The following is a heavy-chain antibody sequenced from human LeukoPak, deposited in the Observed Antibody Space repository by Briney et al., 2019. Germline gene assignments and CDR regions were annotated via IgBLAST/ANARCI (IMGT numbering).Heavy chain of an antibody. D-gene: IGHD4-17*01. CDR3: ARDVDDTSDYGDYASGYFDL. CDR2: ISSSSSYI. Sequence: GGSLRLSCAASGFTSSSYSMNWVRQAPGKGLEWVSSISSSSSYIYYADSVKGRFTISRDNAKNSLYLQMNSLRAEDTAVYYCARDVDDTSDYGDYASGYFDLWGRGTLVTVSS. V-gene: IGHV3-21*01. J-gene: IGHJ2*01. CDR1: GFTSSSYS.